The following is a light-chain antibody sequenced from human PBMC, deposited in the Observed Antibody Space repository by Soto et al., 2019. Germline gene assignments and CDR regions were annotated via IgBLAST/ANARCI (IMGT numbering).Light chain of an antibody. J-gene: IGKJ4*01. CDR3: QQYGSSPST. Sequence: EIVLTQSPGTLSLSPGERATPSCRASQSVSSSYLAWYQQKPGQAPRLLIYGASSRATGIPDRFSGSGSGTDFTLTISRLEPEDFAVYYCQQYGSSPSTFGGGTKVDIK. V-gene: IGKV3-20*01. CDR2: GAS. CDR1: QSVSSSY.